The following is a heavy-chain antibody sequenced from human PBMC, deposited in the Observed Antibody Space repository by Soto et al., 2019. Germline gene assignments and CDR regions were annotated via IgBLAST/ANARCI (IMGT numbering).Heavy chain of an antibody. CDR1: GGTFSSYA. CDR3: ARAGGRDLFDY. CDR2: IIPSFGTA. V-gene: IGHV1-69*13. D-gene: IGHD3-16*01. J-gene: IGHJ4*02. Sequence: SVKVSCKASGGTFSSYAISCERQAPGQGLEWMGGIIPSFGTANYAQKFQGRVTVTADESTSTAYMELSSLRSEDTAVYYCARAGGRDLFDYWGQGNPVHVSS.